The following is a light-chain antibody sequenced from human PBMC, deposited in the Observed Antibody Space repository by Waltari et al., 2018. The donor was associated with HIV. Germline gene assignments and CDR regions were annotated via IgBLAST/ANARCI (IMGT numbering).Light chain of an antibody. J-gene: IGLJ2*01. CDR1: SSTIGADYD. V-gene: IGLV1-40*01. CDR2: GNK. CDR3: QSYDISLSASVV. Sequence: PSVSGAPGQRVTISCTGSSSTIGADYDVHWYQQIPGTAPKLLISGNKNRPSGVPDRFSASKSGTSASLTISGLQAEDEADYFCQSYDISLSASVVFGGGTRLTVL.